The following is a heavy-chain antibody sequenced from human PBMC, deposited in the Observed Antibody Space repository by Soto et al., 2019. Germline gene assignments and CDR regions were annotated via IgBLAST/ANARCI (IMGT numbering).Heavy chain of an antibody. CDR3: ARVYDFWTGYSDF. CDR1: GYTFTSYD. D-gene: IGHD3-3*01. V-gene: IGHV1-8*01. Sequence: ASVKVSCKASGYTFTSYDISWVRQATGQGLEWIGWMNPNSNNTGYPQKFQGRVTMTRNTSISTAYMELSSLRSEDTAVYYCARVYDFWTGYSDFWGQGTLVTVSS. CDR2: MNPNSNNT. J-gene: IGHJ4*02.